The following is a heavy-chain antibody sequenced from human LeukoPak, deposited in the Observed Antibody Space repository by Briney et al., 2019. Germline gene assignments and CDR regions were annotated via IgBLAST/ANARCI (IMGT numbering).Heavy chain of an antibody. CDR2: ISSSSSTI. D-gene: IGHD3-22*01. Sequence: PGGSLRLSCAATGFTFSSYNMNWVRQAPGKGLEWVSFISSSSSTINYADSVKGRFTISRDNAKNSLYLQMNSLRAEDTAVYYCARDKFPHLYYYDSSGCMDVWGKGTTVTVSS. CDR3: ARDKFPHLYYYDSSGCMDV. V-gene: IGHV3-48*01. J-gene: IGHJ6*03. CDR1: GFTFSSYN.